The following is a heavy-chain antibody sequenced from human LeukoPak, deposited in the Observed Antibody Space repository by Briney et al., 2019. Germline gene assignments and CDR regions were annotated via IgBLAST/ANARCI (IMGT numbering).Heavy chain of an antibody. CDR3: AKNIVGALRGGAFDI. J-gene: IGHJ3*02. D-gene: IGHD1-26*01. CDR1: GDSISSSY. CDR2: IYIGGH. Sequence: SETLSLTCTVSGDSISSSYWSWIRQPPGKGLEWIGFIYIGGHNYNPSLKSRVTMSVDTSKNQVSLKVNSVTAADTAVYFCAKNIVGALRGGAFDIWGQGTMVTVSS. V-gene: IGHV4-59*01.